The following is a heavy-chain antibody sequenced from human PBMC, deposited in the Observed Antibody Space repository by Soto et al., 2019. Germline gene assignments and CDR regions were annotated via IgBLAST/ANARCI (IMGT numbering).Heavy chain of an antibody. CDR3: ASSEGNYYYYGMDV. CDR2: ISSSGTTI. Sequence: GSLRLSCEASRFRFSDYYMSWVRQAPGKGLEWVSFISSSGTTIYYADSVKGRFTISRDNAKNSLFLQMNSLRVEDTAVYYCASSEGNYYYYGMDVWGQGTNVTVSS. CDR1: RFRFSDYY. J-gene: IGHJ6*02. V-gene: IGHV3-11*01.